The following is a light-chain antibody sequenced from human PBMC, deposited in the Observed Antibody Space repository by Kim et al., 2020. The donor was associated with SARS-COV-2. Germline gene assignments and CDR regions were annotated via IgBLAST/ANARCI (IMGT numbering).Light chain of an antibody. J-gene: IGKJ2*01. CDR3: RQASSFPRT. CDR2: AAS. V-gene: IGKV1-12*01. CDR1: QSISSP. Sequence: SAADRDRVTSTCRASQSISSPLAWYQQKPGNAPKLQNYAASTLESGIPSRFSGRGTGTDFTLTISSLQPEDFATYYWRQASSFPRTFGEGTKLEI.